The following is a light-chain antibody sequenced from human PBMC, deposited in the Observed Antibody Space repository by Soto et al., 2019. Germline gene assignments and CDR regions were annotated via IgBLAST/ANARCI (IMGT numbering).Light chain of an antibody. CDR2: DTS. V-gene: IGKV3-15*01. Sequence: DIVMTQSPATLSVSPGERATLSCRASQSVSSSLAWYQQKPGQAPRLLIYDTSPRATGIPGRFSGSGSGTEFTLTISSLQSEDFAVYYCQQYNNWPYTFGQGTKLEIK. J-gene: IGKJ2*01. CDR3: QQYNNWPYT. CDR1: QSVSSS.